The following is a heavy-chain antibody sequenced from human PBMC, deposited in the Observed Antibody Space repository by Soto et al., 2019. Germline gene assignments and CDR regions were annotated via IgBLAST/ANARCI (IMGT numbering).Heavy chain of an antibody. Sequence: PSQTLSLTYAISGDSVSSNSAAWNWIRQSPSRGLEWLGRAYYRSQWYYDSAVSVRSRITVIPDTSKNQFSLQLNSVTPEDTAVYYCTKQKGESRTYNXMDXWGQGTTVTVSS. CDR2: AYYRSQWYY. V-gene: IGHV6-1*01. J-gene: IGHJ6*02. CDR3: TKQKGESRTYNXMDX. D-gene: IGHD2-2*02. CDR1: GDSVSSNSAA.